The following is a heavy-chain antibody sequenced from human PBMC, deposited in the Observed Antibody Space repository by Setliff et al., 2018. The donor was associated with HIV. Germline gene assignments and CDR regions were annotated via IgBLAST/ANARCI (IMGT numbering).Heavy chain of an antibody. CDR2: INPNSSDT. V-gene: IGHV1-2*02. J-gene: IGHJ4*02. CDR3: ARRVPPIPSGDLDY. D-gene: IGHD4-17*01. CDR1: GYTFTDYY. Sequence: ASVKVSCKASGYTFTDYYIHWVRQAPGQGLEWMGWINPNSSDTNYAQKFQGRVTMTRDMSISTAYMDLSRLRSDDTAVYYCARRVPPIPSGDLDYWGQGTLVTVSS.